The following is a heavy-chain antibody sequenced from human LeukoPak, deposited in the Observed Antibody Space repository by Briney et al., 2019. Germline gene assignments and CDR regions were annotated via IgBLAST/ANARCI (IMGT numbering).Heavy chain of an antibody. D-gene: IGHD2-8*02. CDR2: ISPEGSGT. Sequence: GGSLRLSCAASGFXLSGYWIHWVRQAPGKGLVWVSRISPEGSGTTYADSVKGRFTISRDNSKNTLYLQMNSLRDEDAAVYHCTRVQAGRSGLMDVWGRGTTVTVSS. CDR1: GFXLSGYW. J-gene: IGHJ6*02. CDR3: TRVQAGRSGLMDV. V-gene: IGHV3-74*01.